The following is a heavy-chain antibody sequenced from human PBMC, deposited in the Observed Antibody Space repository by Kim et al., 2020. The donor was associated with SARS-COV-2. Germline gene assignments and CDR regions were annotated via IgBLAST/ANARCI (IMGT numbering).Heavy chain of an antibody. CDR2: INHSGST. J-gene: IGHJ5*02. V-gene: IGHV4-34*01. Sequence: SETLSLTCAVYGGSFSGYYWSWIRQPPGKGLECIGEINHSGSTNYNPSLKSRVTISVDTSKNQFSLKLSSVTAADTAVYYCARGGYDYVWGSYRYTGWFDPWGQGTLVTVSS. CDR1: GGSFSGYY. CDR3: ARGGYDYVWGSYRYTGWFDP. D-gene: IGHD3-16*02.